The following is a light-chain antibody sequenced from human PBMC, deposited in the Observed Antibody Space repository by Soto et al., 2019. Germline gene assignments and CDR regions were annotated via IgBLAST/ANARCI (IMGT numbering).Light chain of an antibody. CDR3: QKHNWHPFT. J-gene: IGKJ3*01. CDR2: ATS. V-gene: IGKV1-27*01. Sequence: DIQMTQSPSSLAASVGDRVTISCRASQGISNYLAWYQQKPGQAPKLLIYATSTLQSGVSSRFTGSGSGTDFTLPISSLQPEDVATYYCQKHNWHPFTFGPGTKVDI. CDR1: QGISNY.